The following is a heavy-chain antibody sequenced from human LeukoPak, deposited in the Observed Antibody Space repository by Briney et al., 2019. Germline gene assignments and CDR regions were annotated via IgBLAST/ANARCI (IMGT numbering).Heavy chain of an antibody. V-gene: IGHV3-64*04. CDR3: ARDLGYSSSWYYYYGMDV. CDR1: GFTFSNYA. Sequence: PGGSLRPSFSAPGFTFSNYARPWVPQAPGKGLKYFSAISGNGDSTYYANPVKGRFTISRDNAKNSLYLQMNSLRAEDTAVYYCARDLGYSSSWYYYYGMDVWGQGTTVTVSS. CDR2: ISGNGDST. J-gene: IGHJ6*02. D-gene: IGHD6-13*01.